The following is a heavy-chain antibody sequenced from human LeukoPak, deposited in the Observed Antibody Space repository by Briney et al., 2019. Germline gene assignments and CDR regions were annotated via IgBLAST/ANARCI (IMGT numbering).Heavy chain of an antibody. CDR1: GGSFSDYY. CDR3: ARYRPAYSSSRPFDY. J-gene: IGHJ4*02. V-gene: IGHV4-34*01. CDR2: INQSGRT. D-gene: IGHD6-13*01. Sequence: SETLSLTCAVSGGSFSDYYWSWLRQPPGKGLEWIGEINQSGRTNYNPSLKSRVTISVDTSKNQFSLKLTSVTAADTAKYYCARYRPAYSSSRPFDYWGQGTLVTVSS.